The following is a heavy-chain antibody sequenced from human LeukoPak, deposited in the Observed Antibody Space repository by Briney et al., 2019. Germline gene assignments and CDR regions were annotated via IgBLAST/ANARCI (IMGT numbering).Heavy chain of an antibody. CDR2: FSSSSSSSSTI. V-gene: IGHV3-48*04. J-gene: IGHJ2*01. Sequence: PGGSLRLSCAASGFTFSSYSVNWVRQAPGKGLEWVSYFSSSSSSSSTIYYADSVKGRFTISRDNAKNSLYLQMNSLRAEDTAVYYCARRYFDLWGRGTLVTVSS. CDR1: GFTFSSYS. CDR3: ARRYFDL.